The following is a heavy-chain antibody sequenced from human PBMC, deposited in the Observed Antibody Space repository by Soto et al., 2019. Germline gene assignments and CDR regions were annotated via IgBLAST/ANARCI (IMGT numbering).Heavy chain of an antibody. V-gene: IGHV3-21*06. CDR3: ARESEDLTSNFDY. J-gene: IGHJ4*02. CDR2: ISSTTNYI. CDR1: GYTFTRDS. Sequence: EVQLVESGGGLVKPGGSLRLSCAACGYTFTRDSMNWVRQAPGKGLEWVSSISSTTNYIYYGDSMKGRFTISRDNAKNSLYLEMNSLRAEDTAVYYCARESEDLTSNFDYWGQGTLVTFCS.